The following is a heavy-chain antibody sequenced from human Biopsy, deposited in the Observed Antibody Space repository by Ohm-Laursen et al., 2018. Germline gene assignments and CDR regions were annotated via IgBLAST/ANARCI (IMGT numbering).Heavy chain of an antibody. CDR3: ARDLPSSYYYAMDV. J-gene: IGHJ6*02. V-gene: IGHV4-4*07. Sequence: LTCTVSGASITSYYWSWIRQPAGKGLEWIGHTYKGGNTNHNPSLKSRVSMSVDTSKNQLSLSLRSVTAADTAVYYCARDLPSSYYYAMDVWGQGTTVTVSS. CDR2: TYKGGNT. CDR1: GASITSYY.